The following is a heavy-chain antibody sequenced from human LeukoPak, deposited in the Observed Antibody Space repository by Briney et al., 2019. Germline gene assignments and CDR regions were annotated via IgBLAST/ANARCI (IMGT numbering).Heavy chain of an antibody. Sequence: KPGGSLGLSCAASGFTFSDYYMTWIRQAPGRGLEWISYINGSSSDTYYADSVRGRFTISRDNAKNSLYLLMNSLRVEDTAVYYCARRGTTYCTVGTCHPDWFDPWRQGTLVTVSS. CDR2: INGSSSDT. CDR1: GFTFSDYY. D-gene: IGHD2-15*01. J-gene: IGHJ5*02. V-gene: IGHV3-11*03. CDR3: ARRGTTYCTVGTCHPDWFDP.